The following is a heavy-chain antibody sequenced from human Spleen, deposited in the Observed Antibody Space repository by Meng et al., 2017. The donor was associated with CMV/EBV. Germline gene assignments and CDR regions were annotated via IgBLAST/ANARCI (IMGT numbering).Heavy chain of an antibody. CDR3: ARGDLIVVATGPARHYGMDV. V-gene: IGHV4-39*07. J-gene: IGHJ6*02. D-gene: IGHD2-15*01. CDR2: IYYNGDT. CDR1: GGSISSSSSYY. Sequence: SETLSLTCTVSGGSISSSSSYYWAWIRQPPGKGLEWIGTIYYNGDTYYNPSLKSRVNISVDTSRNQFSLNVSSVTAADTAVYYCARGDLIVVATGPARHYGMDVWGQGTTVTVSS.